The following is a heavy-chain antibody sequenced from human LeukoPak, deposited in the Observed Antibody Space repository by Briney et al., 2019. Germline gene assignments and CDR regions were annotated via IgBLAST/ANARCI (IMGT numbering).Heavy chain of an antibody. V-gene: IGHV3-23*01. CDR1: GFTFSNYA. CDR3: AKGTRSSPNDAADI. Sequence: GGSLRLSCAASGFTFSNYAMSWVRQAPGKGLEWVSAIIGSGGTTYYTNSVKGRFTISRDNPKNTLYLQMNSLRAEDTAVYYCAKGTRSSPNDAADIWGQGTMVTVSS. CDR2: IIGSGGTT. D-gene: IGHD1-26*01. J-gene: IGHJ3*02.